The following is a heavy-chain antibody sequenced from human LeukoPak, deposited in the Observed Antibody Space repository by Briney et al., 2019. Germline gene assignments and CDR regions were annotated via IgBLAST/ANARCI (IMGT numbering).Heavy chain of an antibody. V-gene: IGHV4-59*01. J-gene: IGHJ6*03. CDR2: IYYSGST. Sequence: PSETLSLTCTVSGGSISSYYWSWIRQPPGKGLEWIGYIYYSGSTNYNPSLKSRVTISVDTSKNQFSLKLSSVTAADTAVYYCARDNYYCSSTSCHMDVWGKGTTVTVSS. CDR1: GGSISSYY. D-gene: IGHD2-2*01. CDR3: ARDNYYCSSTSCHMDV.